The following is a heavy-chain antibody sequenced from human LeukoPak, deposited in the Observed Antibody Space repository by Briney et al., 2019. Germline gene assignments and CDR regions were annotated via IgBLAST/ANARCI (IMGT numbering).Heavy chain of an antibody. CDR2: INPNSGGT. V-gene: IGHV1-2*02. Sequence: ASLKVSCKASGYTFTGYYIHWVRQAPGQGLEWMGWINPNSGGTNYAQKFQGRVTMTRDTSISTAYMELSRLRSDDTAVYYCAMAGTLYYYYMDVWGKGTTVTVSS. CDR3: AMAGTLYYYYMDV. J-gene: IGHJ6*03. D-gene: IGHD6-19*01. CDR1: GYTFTGYY.